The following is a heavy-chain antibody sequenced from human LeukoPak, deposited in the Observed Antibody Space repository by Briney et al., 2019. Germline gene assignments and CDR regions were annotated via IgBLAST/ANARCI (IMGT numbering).Heavy chain of an antibody. D-gene: IGHD5-18*01. J-gene: IGHJ6*03. V-gene: IGHV3-20*04. CDR1: GFTFDDYG. CDR3: ARVDTAMGYYYYYMDV. Sequence: PGGSLRLSCSASGFTFDDYGMSWVRQAPGKGLEWVSGINWNGGSTGYADSVKGRFTISRDNAKNCLYLQMNSLRAEDTALYYCARVDTAMGYYYYYMDVWGKGTTVTV. CDR2: INWNGGST.